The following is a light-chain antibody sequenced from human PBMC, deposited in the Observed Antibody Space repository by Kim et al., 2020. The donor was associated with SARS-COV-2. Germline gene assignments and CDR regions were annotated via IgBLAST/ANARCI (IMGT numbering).Light chain of an antibody. CDR1: SGHSSYI. J-gene: IGLJ3*02. Sequence: QPVLTQSSSASASLGSSVKLTCTLSSGHSSYIIAWHQQQPGKAPRYLMKLEGSGSYNKGSGVPDRFSGSSSGADRYLTISNLQSEDEADYYCETWDRNTWVFGGGTKLTFL. CDR2: LEGSGSY. CDR3: ETWDRNTWV. V-gene: IGLV4-60*03.